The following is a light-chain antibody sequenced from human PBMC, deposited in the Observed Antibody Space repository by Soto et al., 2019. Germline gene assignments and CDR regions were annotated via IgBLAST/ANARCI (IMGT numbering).Light chain of an antibody. V-gene: IGLV2-14*01. CDR2: KVS. CDR1: SSDVGGYNY. CDR3: SSYSGSGTLI. J-gene: IGLJ2*01. Sequence: QSALTQPASVSGSPGQSITISCTGTSSDVGGYNYVSWYQQHPGKAPKLMIYKVSDRPSGVSNRFSGSKSGNTASLTISGRQAEDEGDYYCSSYSGSGTLIFGGGTTLTVL.